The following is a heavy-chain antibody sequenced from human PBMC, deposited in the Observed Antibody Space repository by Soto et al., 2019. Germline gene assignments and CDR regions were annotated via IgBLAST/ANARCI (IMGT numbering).Heavy chain of an antibody. Sequence: SQTLSLTCAISGESVSSNSAAWNWIRQSPSRGLEWLGRTYYRSKWYNDYAVSVKSRITINPDTSKNQFSLQLNSVTPEDTAVYYCARDSWFYGSSWYWFDPWGQGTLVTSPQ. D-gene: IGHD6-13*01. CDR3: ARDSWFYGSSWYWFDP. V-gene: IGHV6-1*01. J-gene: IGHJ5*02. CDR2: TYYRSKWYN. CDR1: GESVSSNSAA.